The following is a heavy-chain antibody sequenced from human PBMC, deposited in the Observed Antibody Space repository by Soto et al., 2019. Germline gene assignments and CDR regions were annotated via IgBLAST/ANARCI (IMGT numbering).Heavy chain of an antibody. D-gene: IGHD7-27*01. CDR2: IWYDGNSK. Sequence: VQLVESGGAGVRPGRSLRLSGAASGFTFGSYGWHGVRQAPGKGLEWMAVIWYDGNSKDYGDSVRGRFTVSRDNSKNTLYLQMDSLRAEDTAVYYCARDSSSGEGFDFWGQGTLVTVSS. J-gene: IGHJ4*02. CDR1: GFTFGSYG. V-gene: IGHV3-33*01. CDR3: ARDSSSGEGFDF.